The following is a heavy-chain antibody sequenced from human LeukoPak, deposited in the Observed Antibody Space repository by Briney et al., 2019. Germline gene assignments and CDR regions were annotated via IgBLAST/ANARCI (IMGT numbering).Heavy chain of an antibody. J-gene: IGHJ4*02. CDR1: GYSISSGYY. Sequence: SETLSLTCTVSGYSISSGYYWGWIRQPPGKGLEWIGSIYYSGSTYYNPSLKSRVTISVDTSKNQFSLKLSSVTAADTAVYYCARRYSNYGGVFDYWGQGTLVTVSS. D-gene: IGHD4-11*01. CDR2: IYYSGST. CDR3: ARRYSNYGGVFDY. V-gene: IGHV4-38-2*02.